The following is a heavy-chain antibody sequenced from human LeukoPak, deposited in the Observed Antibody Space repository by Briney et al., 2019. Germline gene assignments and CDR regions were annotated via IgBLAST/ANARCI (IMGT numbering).Heavy chain of an antibody. Sequence: GGSLRLSCAASGFTFSSYGMFWVRQAPGKGLEWVAVISYDGSNKYYADSVKGRFTISRDNSKNTLYLQMNSLRAEDTAVYYCAKDRDFWSGYRYYFDYWGQGTLVTVST. CDR3: AKDRDFWSGYRYYFDY. CDR2: ISYDGSNK. J-gene: IGHJ4*02. CDR1: GFTFSSYG. V-gene: IGHV3-30*18. D-gene: IGHD3-3*01.